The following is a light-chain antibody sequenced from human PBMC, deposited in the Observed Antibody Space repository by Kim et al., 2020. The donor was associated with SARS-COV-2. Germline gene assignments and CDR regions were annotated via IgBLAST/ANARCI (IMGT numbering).Light chain of an antibody. V-gene: IGKV3-20*01. CDR1: ETVNSAY. Sequence: PGERATLSCRASETVNSAYLAWYQQKRGQAPRLLIYGASFRPAGIPDRFSGSGSGTDFTLTVSRLEPEDFAVYYCQVYGRSVTFGGGTKVDIK. J-gene: IGKJ4*01. CDR3: QVYGRSVT. CDR2: GAS.